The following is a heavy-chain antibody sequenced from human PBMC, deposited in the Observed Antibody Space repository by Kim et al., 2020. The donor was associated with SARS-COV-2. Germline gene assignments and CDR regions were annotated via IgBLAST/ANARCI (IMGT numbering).Heavy chain of an antibody. D-gene: IGHD6-19*01. CDR2: ISSSSSYI. V-gene: IGHV3-21*01. CDR3: ARDGSSGWTAEFDY. J-gene: IGHJ4*02. Sequence: GGSLRLSCAASGFTFSSYSMNWVRQAPGKGLEWVSSISSSSSYIYYADSVKGRFTISRDNAKNSLYLQMNSLRAEDTAVYYCARDGSSGWTAEFDYWGQGTLVTVSS. CDR1: GFTFSSYS.